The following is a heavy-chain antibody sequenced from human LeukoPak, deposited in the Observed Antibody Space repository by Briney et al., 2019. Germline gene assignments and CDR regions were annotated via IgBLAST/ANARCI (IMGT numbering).Heavy chain of an antibody. Sequence: ASVKVSFKASGYTFTIYGISWMRQAPGQGLEWMGWISAYNGNTNYSQKLQGRGTMTTDTSTSKAYMELRSLRSDDTAVYYCARTTYYYGSGGYPADYWGQGTLVTVSP. J-gene: IGHJ4*02. D-gene: IGHD3-10*01. V-gene: IGHV1-18*01. CDR3: ARTTYYYGSGGYPADY. CDR2: ISAYNGNT. CDR1: GYTFTIYG.